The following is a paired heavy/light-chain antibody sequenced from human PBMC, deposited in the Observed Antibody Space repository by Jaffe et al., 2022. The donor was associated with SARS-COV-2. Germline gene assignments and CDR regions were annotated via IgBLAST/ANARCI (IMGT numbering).Light chain of an antibody. CDR1: QSLLHSNGNNY. V-gene: IGKV2-28*01. CDR2: LGS. Sequence: DTVMTQSPVSLPVTPGEPASISCRSSQSLLHSNGNNYLDWYLQKPGQSPQLLIYLGSKRASGVPDRFSGSGSATDFTLKISRVEAEDVGVYYCMQALQTPWTFGQGTKVEI. CDR3: MQALQTPWT. J-gene: IGKJ1*01.
Heavy chain of an antibody. V-gene: IGHV4-61*01. CDR2: IHYTGTT. Sequence: QVQLQESGPGLVKPSETLSLTCNVSGSSLSTGSYYWSWIRQPPGKGLEWIGYIHYTGTTSYKPSLKSRVTMSVDTSKNQFSLTLNSVTAADTAMYYCARGLAPAGMRFWGQGTLVTVSS. D-gene: IGHD2-2*01. J-gene: IGHJ4*02. CDR1: GSSLSTGSYY. CDR3: ARGLAPAGMRF.